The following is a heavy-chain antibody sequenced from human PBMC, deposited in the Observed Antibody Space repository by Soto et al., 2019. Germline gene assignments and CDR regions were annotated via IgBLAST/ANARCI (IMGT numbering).Heavy chain of an antibody. CDR3: ARSPYYYERSNDYGY. D-gene: IGHD3-22*01. CDR1: GFTFSSYG. V-gene: IGHV3-48*02. Sequence: EVQLVESGGGLVQPGGSLRLSCAASGFTFSSYGMNWVRQAPGKGLEWVSYISSSSTTIYYADSVKGRFTIFRDNAKNSLYLQLNSLRDEDTAVYYCARSPYYYERSNDYGYWGQGTLVTVSS. J-gene: IGHJ4*02. CDR2: ISSSSTTI.